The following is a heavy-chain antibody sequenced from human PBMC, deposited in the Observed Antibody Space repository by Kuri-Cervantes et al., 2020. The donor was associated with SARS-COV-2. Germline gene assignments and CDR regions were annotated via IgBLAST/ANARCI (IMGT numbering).Heavy chain of an antibody. CDR3: AAIWSGSYYYYMDV. D-gene: IGHD3-3*01. J-gene: IGHJ6*03. Sequence: SQTLSLTCAVYGGSFSGYYWGWIRQPPGKGLEWIGEINHSGSTNYNPSLKRRVTISVDTSKNQFSLKLSSVTAADTAVYYCAAIWSGSYYYYMDVWGKGTMVTVSS. CDR2: INHSGST. V-gene: IGHV4-34*01. CDR1: GGSFSGYY.